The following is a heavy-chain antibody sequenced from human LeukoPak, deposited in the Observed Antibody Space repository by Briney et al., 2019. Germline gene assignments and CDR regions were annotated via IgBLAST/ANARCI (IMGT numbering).Heavy chain of an antibody. CDR2: INPNSGGT. CDR3: ARDTYYYGSGKGY. V-gene: IGHV1-2*02. J-gene: IGHJ4*02. CDR1: GYTFTGYY. Sequence: ASVKVSCKASGYTFTGYYMHGVRQAPGQGLEWMGWINPNSGGTNYAQKFQGRVTMTRDTSISTAYMELSRLRSDDTAVYYCARDTYYYGSGKGYWGQGTLVTVSS. D-gene: IGHD3-10*01.